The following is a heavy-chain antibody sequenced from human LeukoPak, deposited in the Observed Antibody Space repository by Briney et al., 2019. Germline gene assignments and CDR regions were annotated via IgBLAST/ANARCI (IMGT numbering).Heavy chain of an antibody. CDR2: INPSGGSTT. Sequence: GASVKASCKASGYTLTSYYMHWVRQAPGQGPEWMGVINPSGGSTTSYAQKIQGRVTMTRDTSMSTVTMELSSLRSEDTAVYYCARATLRYFDFWRQGNAVTVSS. D-gene: IGHD3-9*01. CDR3: ARATLRYFDF. J-gene: IGHJ4*02. CDR1: GYTLTSYY. V-gene: IGHV1-46*01.